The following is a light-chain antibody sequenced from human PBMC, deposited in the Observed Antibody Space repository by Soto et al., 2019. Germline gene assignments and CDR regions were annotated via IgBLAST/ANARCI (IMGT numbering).Light chain of an antibody. Sequence: EIGLTQFPATLSLSPGERATLSCRASQSVSSYLAWYQQKPGQAPRLLIYDASNRATGIPARFSGSGSGTDFTLTISSLEPEDFAVYYCQQRSNWPPLFTFGPGTKVDIK. CDR2: DAS. V-gene: IGKV3-11*01. J-gene: IGKJ3*01. CDR3: QQRSNWPPLFT. CDR1: QSVSSY.